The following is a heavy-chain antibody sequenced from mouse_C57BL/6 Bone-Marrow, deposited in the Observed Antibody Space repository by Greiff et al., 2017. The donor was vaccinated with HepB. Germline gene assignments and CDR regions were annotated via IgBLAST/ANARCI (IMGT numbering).Heavy chain of an antibody. CDR2: IDPNSGGT. Sequence: VQLKESGAELVKPGASVKLSCKASGYTFTSYWMHWVKQRPGRGLEWIGRIDPNSGGTKYNEKFKSKATLTVDKPSSTAYMQLSSLTSEDSAVYYCARKGTTVVEVGPHFDYWGQGTTLTVSS. D-gene: IGHD1-1*01. J-gene: IGHJ2*01. CDR3: ARKGTTVVEVGPHFDY. V-gene: IGHV1-72*01. CDR1: GYTFTSYW.